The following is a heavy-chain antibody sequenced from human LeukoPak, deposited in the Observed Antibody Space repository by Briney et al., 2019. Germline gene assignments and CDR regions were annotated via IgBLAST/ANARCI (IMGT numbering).Heavy chain of an antibody. CDR3: ARVGFKGLLLRGYYFDY. D-gene: IGHD3-22*01. J-gene: IGHJ4*02. V-gene: IGHV1-46*01. Sequence: ASVKVSCKASGYTFTNYGISWVRQAPGQGLEWMGIINPSGGSTSYAQKFQGRVTMTRDTSTSTVYMELSSLRSEDTAVYYCARVGFKGLLLRGYYFDYWGQGTLVTVSS. CDR2: INPSGGST. CDR1: GYTFTNYG.